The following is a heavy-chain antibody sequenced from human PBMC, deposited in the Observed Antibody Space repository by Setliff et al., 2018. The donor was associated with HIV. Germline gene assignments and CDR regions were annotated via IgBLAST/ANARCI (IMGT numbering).Heavy chain of an antibody. V-gene: IGHV4-39*07. CDR2: IYYSGST. J-gene: IGHJ4*02. Sequence: KPSETLSLTCTVSGGSISSTSYFWVWIRQPPGKGLEWIGSIYYSGSTYYNPSLKSRVTISVYTSKNQFSLKLSSVTAADTAVYYCARERENLWGVSTAASGHIDFWGQGTLVTVSS. CDR3: ARERENLWGVSTAASGHIDF. D-gene: IGHD3-10*01. CDR1: GGSISSTSYF.